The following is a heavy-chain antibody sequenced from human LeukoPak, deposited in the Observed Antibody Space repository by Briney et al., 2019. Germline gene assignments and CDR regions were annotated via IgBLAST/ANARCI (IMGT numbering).Heavy chain of an antibody. CDR2: IYPGDSDT. CDR3: ARQALYYYGSGSYGFDY. CDR1: GYSFISYW. V-gene: IGHV5-51*01. J-gene: IGHJ4*02. D-gene: IGHD3-10*01. Sequence: GESLKISCKGSGYSFISYWIGWVRQMPGKGLEWMGIIYPGDSDTRYSPSFQGQVTISADKSISTAYLQWSSLKASDTAMYYCARQALYYYGSGSYGFDYWGQGTLVTVSS.